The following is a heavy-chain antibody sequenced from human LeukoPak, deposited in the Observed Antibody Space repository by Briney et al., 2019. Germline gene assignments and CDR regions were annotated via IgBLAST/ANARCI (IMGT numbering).Heavy chain of an antibody. V-gene: IGHV3-30*18. CDR1: GFTFTSYG. D-gene: IGHD6-19*01. J-gene: IGHJ4*02. Sequence: GGSLRLSCAASGFTFTSYGMHWVRQAPGKGLEWVAVISYDGSNKYYVDPVKGRFTISRDNSKNTLYLQMNSLRAEETAMYYCAKTPLLGYSSGWSGGIDYWGQGTLVTVSS. CDR3: AKTPLLGYSSGWSGGIDY. CDR2: ISYDGSNK.